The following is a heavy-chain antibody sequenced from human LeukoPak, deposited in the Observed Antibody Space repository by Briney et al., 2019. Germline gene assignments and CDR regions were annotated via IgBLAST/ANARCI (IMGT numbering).Heavy chain of an antibody. D-gene: IGHD2-15*01. CDR2: ISSSSSYI. J-gene: IGHJ4*02. V-gene: IGHV3-21*01. CDR1: GFTFSSYS. CDR3: ASQEVGYCSGGSCYQYYFDY. Sequence: GRSLRLSCAASGFTFSSYSMNWVRQAPGKGLEWLSCISSSSSYIYYADSVKGRFTISRDNAKNSLYLQMNSLRAEDTAVYYCASQEVGYCSGGSCYQYYFDYWGQGTLVTVSS.